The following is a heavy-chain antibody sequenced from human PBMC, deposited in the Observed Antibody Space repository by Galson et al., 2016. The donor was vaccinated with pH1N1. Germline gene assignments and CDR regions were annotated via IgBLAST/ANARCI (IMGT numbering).Heavy chain of an antibody. CDR2: INPSGGST. CDR1: GNTFTTYQ. V-gene: IGHV1-46*01. CDR3: VFSRFGGKAFDI. D-gene: IGHD4-23*01. Sequence: SVKVSCKVSGNTFTTYQMHWVRQAPGQGLEWMGIINPSGGSTRYAQKFQGRVTMTRDTSTSPVYMELSSLRSEDTAVYYCVFSRFGGKAFDIWGRGTMVTASS. J-gene: IGHJ3*02.